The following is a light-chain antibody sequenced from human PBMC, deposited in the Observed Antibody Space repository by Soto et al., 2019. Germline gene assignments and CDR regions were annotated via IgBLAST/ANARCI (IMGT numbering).Light chain of an antibody. V-gene: IGKV3-20*01. CDR1: QSVSSSY. CDR2: GAT. J-gene: IGKJ1*01. Sequence: EIVLTQSPGTLSLSPGERATLSCRASQSVSSSYLAWYQQKPGQAPRLLIYGATSRATGIPDRFSGSGSGKDFTLTISRLEPEDFAVYYCQQYGSSPRFGQGTKV. CDR3: QQYGSSPR.